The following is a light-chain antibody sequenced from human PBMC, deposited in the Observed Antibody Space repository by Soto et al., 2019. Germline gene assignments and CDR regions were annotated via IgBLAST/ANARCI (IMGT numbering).Light chain of an antibody. CDR3: QKYNSAPRA. Sequence: MTQSPATLSASVGDRVTITCRASQGISNYLAWYQQKPGKVPKLLIYAASTLQSGVPSRFSGSGSGTDFTLTISSLQPEDVATYYCQKYNSAPRAFGPGTKVDIK. J-gene: IGKJ3*01. CDR1: QGISNY. V-gene: IGKV1-27*01. CDR2: AAS.